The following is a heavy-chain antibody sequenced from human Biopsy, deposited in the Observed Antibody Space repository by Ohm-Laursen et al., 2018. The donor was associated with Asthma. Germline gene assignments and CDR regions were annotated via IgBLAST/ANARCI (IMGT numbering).Heavy chain of an antibody. J-gene: IGHJ5*02. V-gene: IGHV4-59*01. CDR1: PGSINDYY. CDR3: ARATSTWSQSGPHFFDH. Sequence: GTLSLTCTVSPGSINDYYWNWIRQFPGKGLEWIGCVHSSGSTRFNPSLKSRVTVSVDTSVDQVSLKLSSVSAADTAIYYCARATSTWSQSGPHFFDHWGPGTLVTVSS. CDR2: VHSSGST. D-gene: IGHD6-13*01.